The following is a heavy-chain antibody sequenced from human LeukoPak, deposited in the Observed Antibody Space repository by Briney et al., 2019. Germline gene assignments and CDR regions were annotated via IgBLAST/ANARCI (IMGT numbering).Heavy chain of an antibody. D-gene: IGHD3-16*02. J-gene: IGHJ4*02. CDR2: ISYDGSNE. Sequence: GGSLRLSCAASGFTFSTYGMHWVRQAPGKGLEWVAVISYDGSNEYYADSGKGRFTLSRDNSKDTLYLQMNSLRAEDTAVYYCAKDRDDYIWGSYRYSLYFDSWGQGTLVTVSS. CDR3: AKDRDDYIWGSYRYSLYFDS. CDR1: GFTFSTYG. V-gene: IGHV3-30*18.